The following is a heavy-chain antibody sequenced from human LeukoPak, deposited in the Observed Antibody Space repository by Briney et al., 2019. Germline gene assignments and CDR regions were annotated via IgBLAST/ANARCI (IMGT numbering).Heavy chain of an antibody. CDR3: ARDPRSDFWSGYYIEDYYYYYMDV. Sequence: GGSPRLSCAASGFTFSSYEMNWVRQAPGKRLEWVSYISSSGSTIYYADSVKGRFTISRDNAKNSLYLQMNSLRAEDTAVYYCARDPRSDFWSGYYIEDYYYYYMDVWGKGTTVTVSS. CDR2: ISSSGSTI. V-gene: IGHV3-48*03. CDR1: GFTFSSYE. D-gene: IGHD3-3*01. J-gene: IGHJ6*03.